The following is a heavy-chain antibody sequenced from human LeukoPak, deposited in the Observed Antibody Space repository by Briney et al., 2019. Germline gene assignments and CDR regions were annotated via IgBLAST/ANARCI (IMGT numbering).Heavy chain of an antibody. J-gene: IGHJ3*02. CDR1: RFTFSSYS. D-gene: IGHD1-26*01. V-gene: IGHV3-48*02. CDR3: ARGPSGGYIDAFDI. Sequence: PGGSLRLSCAASRFTFSSYSMNWVRQAPGKRLEWVSYISSSGNAIYYADSVKGRFTISRDNAKNSLYLQMNSLRDEDTAVYYCARGPSGGYIDAFDIWGQGTLVTVSS. CDR2: ISSSGNAI.